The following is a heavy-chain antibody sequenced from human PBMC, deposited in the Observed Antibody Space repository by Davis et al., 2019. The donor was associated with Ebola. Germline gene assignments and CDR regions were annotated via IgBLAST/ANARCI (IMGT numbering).Heavy chain of an antibody. V-gene: IGHV3-11*01. CDR3: ARDKRSSWYGGMDV. J-gene: IGHJ6*02. CDR1: GFTLSDYY. D-gene: IGHD6-19*01. CDR2: ITSSDTTI. Sequence: GESLKISCAASGFTLSDYYMSWLRQAPGKGLEWVSSITSSDTTIYYSDPVKGRFPVSRDNAKNSLYLQMNSLRAEDTAVYYCARDKRSSWYGGMDVWGQGTTVTVTS.